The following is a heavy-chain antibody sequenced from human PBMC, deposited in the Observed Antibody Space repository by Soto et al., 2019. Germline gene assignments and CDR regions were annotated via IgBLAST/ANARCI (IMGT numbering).Heavy chain of an antibody. D-gene: IGHD6-19*01. CDR3: ARGGYSSGWYWFDP. Sequence: SEILSLTWSVSGGSISSYYWSWIRQPPWKGLEWIGYIYYSGSTNYNPSIKSRVNISVDTSKNQFSLKLSSVTAADTAVYYCARGGYSSGWYWFDPWGQGTLVTVTS. V-gene: IGHV4-59*01. CDR2: IYYSGST. J-gene: IGHJ5*02. CDR1: GGSISSYY.